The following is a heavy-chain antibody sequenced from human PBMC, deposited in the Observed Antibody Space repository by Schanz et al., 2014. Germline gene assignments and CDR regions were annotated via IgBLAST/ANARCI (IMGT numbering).Heavy chain of an antibody. CDR1: GFTFSIYG. D-gene: IGHD3-22*01. J-gene: IGHJ4*02. CDR3: AKDGRLPYYGTGSDFDY. V-gene: IGHV3-23*01. Sequence: EVQLLESGGGLVQPGGSLRLSCAASGFTFSIYGMSWVRQAPGKGLEWVSRMIGSGSSVFYADSVKGRFTISRDNLKNTVYLQMNSLRAGDTAVHYCAKDGRLPYYGTGSDFDYWGQGTLVAVSS. CDR2: MIGSGSSV.